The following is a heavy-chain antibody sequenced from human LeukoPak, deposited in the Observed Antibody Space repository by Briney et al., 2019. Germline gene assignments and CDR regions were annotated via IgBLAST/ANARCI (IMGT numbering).Heavy chain of an antibody. CDR2: IEQDGSVK. J-gene: IGHJ4*02. V-gene: IGHV3-7*02. CDR3: ARRQYGGNPTLDY. CDR1: GFNFHTSY. D-gene: IGHD4-23*01. Sequence: GGSLRLSCVASGFNFHTSYMTWVRQAPGKGLEWVATIEQDGSVKYYVDSVKGRFTVSRDNAKNTVYQQMNSLRAEDTAVYFCARRQYGGNPTLDYWGQGTLVTVSS.